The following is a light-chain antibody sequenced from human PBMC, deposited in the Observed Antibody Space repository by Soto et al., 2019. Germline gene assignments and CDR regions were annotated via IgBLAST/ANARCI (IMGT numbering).Light chain of an antibody. CDR2: GNS. Sequence: QSVLAQPPSLSWAPGQRVTISCTVSSSNIGAGYDVHWYQQLPGTAPKLLIYGNSNRPSGVPDRFSGSKSGTSASLAITGLQAEDEADYYCQSSDSSLNVFGTGTKVTVL. J-gene: IGLJ1*01. V-gene: IGLV1-40*01. CDR3: QSSDSSLNV. CDR1: SSNIGAGYD.